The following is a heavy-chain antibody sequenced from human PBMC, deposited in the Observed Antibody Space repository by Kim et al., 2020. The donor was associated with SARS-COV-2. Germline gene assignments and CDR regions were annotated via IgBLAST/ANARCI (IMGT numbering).Heavy chain of an antibody. CDR3: ARSGSYFYEY. CDR2: TKI. D-gene: IGHD1-26*01. V-gene: IGHV3-74*01. J-gene: IGHJ4*02. Sequence: TKIGDANSVKGRFTISRDNAKNTVYLRMNSLRDEDMAVYYCARSGSYFYEYWGQGTLVTVSS.